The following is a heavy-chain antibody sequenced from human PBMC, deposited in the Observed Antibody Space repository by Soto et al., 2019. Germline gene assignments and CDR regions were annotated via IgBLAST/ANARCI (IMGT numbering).Heavy chain of an antibody. CDR3: ARAREQLALYYYYYYGMDV. CDR1: GYTFTSYY. D-gene: IGHD6-13*01. CDR2: INPSGGST. V-gene: IGHV1-46*01. Sequence: ASVKVSCKASGYTFTSYYMHWVRQAPGQGLEWMGIINPSGGSTSYAQKFQGGVTMTRDTSTSTVYMELSSLRSEDTAVYYCARAREQLALYYYYYYGMDVWGQGTTVTVSS. J-gene: IGHJ6*02.